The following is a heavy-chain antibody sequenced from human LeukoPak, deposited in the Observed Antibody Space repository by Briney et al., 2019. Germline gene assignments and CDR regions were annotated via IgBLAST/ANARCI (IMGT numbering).Heavy chain of an antibody. V-gene: IGHV3-23*01. CDR1: GFTFSTFA. D-gene: IGHD2-15*01. CDR2: IFPSGGEI. J-gene: IGHJ4*02. Sequence: GGSLRLSCAASGFTFSTFAMIWVRQPPGKGLEWVSSIFPSGGEIHYADSVRGRFTISRDNSKSTLSLQMNSLRAEDTAVYYCARDTEGYCSGGSCSAFDYWGQGTLVTVSS. CDR3: ARDTEGYCSGGSCSAFDY.